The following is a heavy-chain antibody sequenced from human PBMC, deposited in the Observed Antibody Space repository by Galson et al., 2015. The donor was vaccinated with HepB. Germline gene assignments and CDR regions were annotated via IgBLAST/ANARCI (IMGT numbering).Heavy chain of an antibody. V-gene: IGHV3-23*01. CDR3: VRDLPVIPILGAMAV. D-gene: IGHD3-3*01. CDR2: ISGGADRT. Sequence: SLRLSCAASGFTFSSYVLSWVRQAPGKGLQWVSSISGGADRTYYTDSVKGRFAISRDNTKNTLYLQMKSLRAEDTAIYYCVRDLPVIPILGAMAVWGQGPTVPVSS. CDR1: GFTFSSYV. J-gene: IGHJ6*02.